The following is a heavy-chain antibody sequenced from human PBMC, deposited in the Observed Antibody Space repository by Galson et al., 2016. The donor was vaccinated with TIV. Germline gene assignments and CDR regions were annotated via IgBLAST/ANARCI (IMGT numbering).Heavy chain of an antibody. D-gene: IGHD3-22*01. Sequence: SVKVSCKASGDTFSNYAISWVRQAPGQGLEWMGGIIPIFGTTNYYAQKFQGSVTMTTDESSSTAFMELSSLRPEDTAVYYSATGDDSSGYYSLANWGQGTLVTVSS. CDR1: GDTFSNYA. CDR2: IIPIFGTT. V-gene: IGHV1-69*05. CDR3: ATGDDSSGYYSLAN. J-gene: IGHJ4*02.